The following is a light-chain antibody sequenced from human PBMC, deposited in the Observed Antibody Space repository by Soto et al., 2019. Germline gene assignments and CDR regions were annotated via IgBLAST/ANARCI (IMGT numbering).Light chain of an antibody. CDR3: ETWDFNTRV. Sequence: QLVLTQSSSGSASLGSSVKLTCTLSSGHSSYIIAWHQQQPGKAPRYLMKLEGSGSYNKGSGVPDRFSGSSSGADRYLTISNLQFEDEADYYCETWDFNTRVFGGGTKVTVL. CDR1: SGHSSYI. V-gene: IGLV4-60*02. CDR2: LEGSGSY. J-gene: IGLJ3*02.